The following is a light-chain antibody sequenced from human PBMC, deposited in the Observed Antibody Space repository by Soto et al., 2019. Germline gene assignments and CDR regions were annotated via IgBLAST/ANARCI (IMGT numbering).Light chain of an antibody. CDR2: DAS. Sequence: IKMTHYPSHLSSSVGDRVTITCRASQSIGRFLAWYQHQPGKAPKLLIYDASTLESGVPSRFSGSGSGTEFTLTINSLQPDDFATYYCQQYHIYSGTFGQGTKVDIK. V-gene: IGKV1-5*01. J-gene: IGKJ1*01. CDR1: QSIGRF. CDR3: QQYHIYSGT.